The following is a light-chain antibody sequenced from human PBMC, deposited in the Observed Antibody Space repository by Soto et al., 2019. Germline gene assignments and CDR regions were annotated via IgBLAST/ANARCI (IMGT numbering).Light chain of an antibody. CDR3: QQYGSSPRT. V-gene: IGKV3-20*01. CDR2: GAS. J-gene: IGKJ1*01. Sequence: EIVLTQSRGTLSLSPGERATLSCRASQSVSSIFLAWYQHKPGQAPRLLIYGASTRATGIPDRFSGSGSGTDFILTISRLEPEDFAVYYCQQYGSSPRTFGHGTRVEIK. CDR1: QSVSSIF.